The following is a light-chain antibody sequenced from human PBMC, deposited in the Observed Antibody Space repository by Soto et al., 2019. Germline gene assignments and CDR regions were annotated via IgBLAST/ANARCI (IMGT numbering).Light chain of an antibody. Sequence: QSVLTQPASVSGSPGQSITISCTGGASDIGTYNYVSWYQVYPGKAPKLILYEVTKRPSGVSHRFSGSKSGNTASLTISGLQAEDEAHYYCSSYTALTTPIFGGGTQLTVL. V-gene: IGLV2-14*01. CDR1: ASDIGTYNY. J-gene: IGLJ2*01. CDR2: EVT. CDR3: SSYTALTTPI.